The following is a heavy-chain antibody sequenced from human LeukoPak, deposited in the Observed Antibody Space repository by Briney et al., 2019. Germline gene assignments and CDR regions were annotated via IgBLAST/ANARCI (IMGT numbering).Heavy chain of an antibody. CDR3: ASYGDYLE. V-gene: IGHV4-39*01. CDR1: GGSISRSSYY. D-gene: IGHD4-17*01. Sequence: SETLSLTCTVSGGSISRSSYYWGWIRQPPGKGLEWIGSIYYSGSTYYNPSLKSRVTISVDTSKNQFSLKLSSVTAADTAVYYCASYGDYLEWGQGTLVTVSS. CDR2: IYYSGST. J-gene: IGHJ4*02.